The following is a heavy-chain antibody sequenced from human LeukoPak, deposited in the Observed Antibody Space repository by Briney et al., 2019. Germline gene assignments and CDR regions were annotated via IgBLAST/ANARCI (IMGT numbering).Heavy chain of an antibody. J-gene: IGHJ3*02. CDR2: RNPNSGNT. Sequence: GASVKVSCKASGYTFTSYDINWVRQATGQGLEWMGWRNPNSGNTGYAQKFQGRVTMTRNTSISTAYMELSSLRSEDTAVYYCARGLRKSRAFDIWGQGTMVTVSS. CDR3: ARGLRKSRAFDI. CDR1: GYTFTSYD. V-gene: IGHV1-8*01.